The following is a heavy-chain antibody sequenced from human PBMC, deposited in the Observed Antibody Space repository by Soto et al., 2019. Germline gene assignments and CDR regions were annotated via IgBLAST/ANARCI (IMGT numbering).Heavy chain of an antibody. CDR1: GYPFTGYY. V-gene: IGHV1-2*04. CDR2: INPNSGAT. D-gene: IGHD3-10*01. J-gene: IGHJ6*02. Sequence: RXSVKVSCNASGYPFTGYYMHWGRQAPGQGLEWMGWINPNSGATNYAQKFQGWVTMTRDTSISTAHMEVSRLRSDDTAVYYCARGVSMVPGVIAPGMDVWGQGTTVTVSS. CDR3: ARGVSMVPGVIAPGMDV.